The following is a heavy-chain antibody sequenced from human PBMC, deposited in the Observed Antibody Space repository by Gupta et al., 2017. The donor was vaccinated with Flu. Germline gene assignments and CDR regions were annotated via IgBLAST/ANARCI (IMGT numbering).Heavy chain of an antibody. CDR2: IAADGSVK. CDR1: GFIFRSYW. CDR3: ARNRGWQQFDY. V-gene: IGHV3-7*01. D-gene: IGHD5-24*01. J-gene: IGHJ4*02. Sequence: EEQLVESGGGLVQPGGSLRLSCAASGFIFRSYWMGWVRQAPGTGLEWVANIAADGSVKSYAASVKGRFTISRDDAKDSLYLQMNRLRAEDTAVYYCARNRGWQQFDYGGQGALVTVSS.